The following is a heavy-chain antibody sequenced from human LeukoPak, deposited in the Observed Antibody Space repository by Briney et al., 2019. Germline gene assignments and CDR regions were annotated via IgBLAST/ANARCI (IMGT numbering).Heavy chain of an antibody. D-gene: IGHD3-22*01. CDR1: GGSISSYY. V-gene: IGHV4-59*01. Sequence: SETLSLTCTVSGGSISSYYWSWIRQPPGKGLERIGYIYYSGSTNYNPSLKSRVTISVDTSKNQFSLKLSSVTAADTAVYYCARVNYYDTRADPWGQGTLVTVSS. CDR3: ARVNYYDTRADP. J-gene: IGHJ5*02. CDR2: IYYSGST.